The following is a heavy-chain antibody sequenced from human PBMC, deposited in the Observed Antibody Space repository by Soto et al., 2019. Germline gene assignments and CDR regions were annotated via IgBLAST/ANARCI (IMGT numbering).Heavy chain of an antibody. D-gene: IGHD2-2*01. CDR1: GYTFTSYA. J-gene: IGHJ6*02. Sequence: GASVKVSCKASGYTFTSYAMHWVRQAPGQRLEWMGWINAGNGNTKYSQKFQGRVTITRDTSASTAYMELSSLRSEDTAVYYCARESLVVVPNYYDGMDVWGQGTTVTVSS. CDR3: ARESLVVVPNYYDGMDV. CDR2: INAGNGNT. V-gene: IGHV1-3*01.